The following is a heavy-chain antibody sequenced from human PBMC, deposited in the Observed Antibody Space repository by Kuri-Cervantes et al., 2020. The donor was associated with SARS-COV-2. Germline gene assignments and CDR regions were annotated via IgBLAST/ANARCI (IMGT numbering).Heavy chain of an antibody. CDR3: AAPRYYDILTGYQFDY. J-gene: IGHJ4*02. Sequence: GGSLRLSCAASGFTFSSYAMSWVRQAPGKGLEWVSAISGSGGSTYYADSVKGRFTISRDNSKNTLYLQMSSLRAEDTAVYYCAAPRYYDILTGYQFDYWGQGTLVTVSS. CDR1: GFTFSSYA. V-gene: IGHV3-23*01. D-gene: IGHD3-9*01. CDR2: ISGSGGST.